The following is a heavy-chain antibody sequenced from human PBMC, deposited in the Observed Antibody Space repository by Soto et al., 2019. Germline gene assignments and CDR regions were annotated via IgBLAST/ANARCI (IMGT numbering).Heavy chain of an antibody. CDR3: ARHATGTTVDYYYGMDV. V-gene: IGHV4-31*03. Sequence: LSLTCTVSGGSISSGGYSWSWIRQHPGKGLEWIGYIYYSGSTYYNPSLKSRVTISVDTTKNQFSLKLSSVTAADTAVYSCARHATGTTVDYYYGMDVWGQGTTVTVSS. D-gene: IGHD4-17*01. CDR2: IYYSGST. J-gene: IGHJ6*02. CDR1: GGSISSGGYS.